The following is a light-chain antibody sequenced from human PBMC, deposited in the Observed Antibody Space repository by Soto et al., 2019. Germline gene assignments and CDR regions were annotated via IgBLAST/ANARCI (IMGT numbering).Light chain of an antibody. J-gene: IGKJ1*01. Sequence: VVSQSPLSLPVTPGEPASMSCRASQSLLHTKGINYFHWYLQKPGQSPQPLIYLGAHRASGVPDRFSGSGSGTEYTLRISRVEAEDVGLYYCVRAQRRPSPIGQGTRL. CDR3: VRAQRRPSP. CDR1: QSLLHTKGINY. CDR2: LGA. V-gene: IGKV2-28*01.